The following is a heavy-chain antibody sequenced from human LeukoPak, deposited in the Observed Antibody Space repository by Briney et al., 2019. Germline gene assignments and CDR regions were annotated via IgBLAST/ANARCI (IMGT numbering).Heavy chain of an antibody. Sequence: GGSLRLSCAASGFTFSSYAMSWVRQAPGKWLEWVSVISGSGGSTYYADSVKGRFTISRDNSKNTLYLQMNSLRAEDTAVYYCAKDGPYYYDSSGYYFDYWGQGTLVTVSS. D-gene: IGHD3-22*01. CDR2: ISGSGGST. CDR3: AKDGPYYYDSSGYYFDY. V-gene: IGHV3-23*01. CDR1: GFTFSSYA. J-gene: IGHJ4*02.